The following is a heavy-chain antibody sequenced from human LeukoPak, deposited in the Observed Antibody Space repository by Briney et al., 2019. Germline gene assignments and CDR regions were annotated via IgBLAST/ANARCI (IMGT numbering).Heavy chain of an antibody. CDR1: GGSISSYY. CDR2: IYYSGST. J-gene: IGHJ4*02. Sequence: PSETLSLTCTVSGGSISSYYWSWIRQPPGKGLEWIGYIYYSGSTNYNPSPKSRVTISVDTSKNQFSLKLSSVTAADTAIYYCARDGRAGSLFAYWGQGTLVTVSS. CDR3: ARDGRAGSLFAY. V-gene: IGHV4-59*01. D-gene: IGHD6-19*01.